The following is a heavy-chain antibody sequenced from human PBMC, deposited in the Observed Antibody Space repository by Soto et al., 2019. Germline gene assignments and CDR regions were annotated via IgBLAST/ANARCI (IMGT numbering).Heavy chain of an antibody. CDR1: RFTFSSYA. D-gene: IGHD5-18*01. J-gene: IGHJ4*02. Sequence: QVQLVESGGGVVQPGRSLRLSCAASRFTFSSYAMHWVRQAPGKGLEWVAVISYDGSNKYYADSVKGRFTISRDNSKNTLYLQMNSLRAEDTAVYYCARESGYSYGYGEAFYYWGQGTLVTVSS. CDR3: ARESGYSYGYGEAFYY. CDR2: ISYDGSNK. V-gene: IGHV3-30-3*01.